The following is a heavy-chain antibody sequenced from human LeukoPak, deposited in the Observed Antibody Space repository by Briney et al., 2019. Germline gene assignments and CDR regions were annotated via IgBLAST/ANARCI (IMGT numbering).Heavy chain of an antibody. Sequence: PSETLSLTCTVSGGSISSSSYYWGWIRQPPGKGLEWIGSIYYSGSTYYNPSLKSRVTISVDTSKNQFSLKLSSVTAADTAVYYCARARITIFGVVARGRRDAFDIWGQGTMVTVSS. D-gene: IGHD3-3*01. CDR2: IYYSGST. CDR1: GGSISSSSYY. J-gene: IGHJ3*02. V-gene: IGHV4-39*07. CDR3: ARARITIFGVVARGRRDAFDI.